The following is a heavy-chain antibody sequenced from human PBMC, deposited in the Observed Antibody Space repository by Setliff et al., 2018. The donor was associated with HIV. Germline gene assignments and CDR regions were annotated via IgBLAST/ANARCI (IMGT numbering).Heavy chain of an antibody. V-gene: IGHV1-2*06. D-gene: IGHD3-9*01. CDR3: ARQDIPTAYYLFDY. Sequence: ASVKVSCKASGYKFTGHHIQWMRQAPGQGLEWMGRINPNMGDTQYAQKFQGRLIMTRDTSINTVYMELSSLTSDDTALYYCARQDIPTAYYLFDYWGQGTQVTVSS. CDR1: GYKFTGHH. CDR2: INPNMGDT. J-gene: IGHJ4*02.